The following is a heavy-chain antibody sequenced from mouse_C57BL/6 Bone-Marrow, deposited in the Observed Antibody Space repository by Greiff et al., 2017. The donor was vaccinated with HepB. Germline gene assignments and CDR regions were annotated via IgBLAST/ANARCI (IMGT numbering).Heavy chain of an antibody. CDR1: GFNIKDDY. J-gene: IGHJ3*01. CDR2: IDPENGDT. Sequence: VHVKQSGAELVRPGASVKLSCTASGFNIKDDYMHWVKQRPEQGLEWIGWIDPENGDTEYASKFQGKATITADTSSNTAYLQLSSLTSEDTAVYYCTTGIYYGSSSLFAYWGQGTLVTVSA. D-gene: IGHD1-1*01. V-gene: IGHV14-4*01. CDR3: TTGIYYGSSSLFAY.